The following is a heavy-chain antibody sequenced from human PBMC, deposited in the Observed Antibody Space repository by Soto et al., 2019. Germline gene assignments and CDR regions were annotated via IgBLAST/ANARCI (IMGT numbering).Heavy chain of an antibody. CDR2: ISSSSSTI. D-gene: IGHD1-1*01. CDR3: ARENWDAFDI. CDR1: GFTFSSYS. Sequence: GGSLRLSCAASGFTFSSYSMNWVRQAPGKGLEWVSYISSSSSTIYYADSVKGRFTISRDNAKNSLYLQMNSLRAEDTAVYYCARENWDAFDIWGQGTMVTVSS. V-gene: IGHV3-48*01. J-gene: IGHJ3*02.